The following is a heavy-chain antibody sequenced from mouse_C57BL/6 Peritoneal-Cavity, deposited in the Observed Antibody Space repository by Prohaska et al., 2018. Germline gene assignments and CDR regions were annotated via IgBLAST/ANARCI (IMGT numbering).Heavy chain of an antibody. D-gene: IGHD1-1*01. V-gene: IGHV7-3*01. CDR2: IRNKANGYTT. CDR1: GFTFTDYY. Sequence: EVKLVESGGGLVQPGGSLSLSCAASGFTFTDYYMSWVRQPPGKALEWLCVIRNKANGYTTEYSASVKGRFTISRDNSQSILYLQMNALRAEDSATYYCARYYYGSSYAMDYWGQGTSVTVSS. J-gene: IGHJ4*01. CDR3: ARYYYGSSYAMDY.